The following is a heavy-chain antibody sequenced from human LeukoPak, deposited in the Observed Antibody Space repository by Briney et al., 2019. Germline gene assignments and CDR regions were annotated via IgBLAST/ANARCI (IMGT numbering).Heavy chain of an antibody. J-gene: IGHJ4*02. CDR1: GGSFSGYY. CDR2: INHSGST. D-gene: IGHD2-15*01. CDR3: ARAGYCSGGSCYSRRGPFYY. Sequence: SETLSLTCAVYGGSFSGYYWSWIRQPPGKGLEWIGQINHSGSTNYNPSLKSRVTISVDTSKNQFSLKLSSVTAADTAVYYCARAGYCSGGSCYSRRGPFYYWGQGTLVTVSS. V-gene: IGHV4-34*01.